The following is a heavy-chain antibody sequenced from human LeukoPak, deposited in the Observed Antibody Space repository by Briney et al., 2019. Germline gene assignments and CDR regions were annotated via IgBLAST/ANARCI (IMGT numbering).Heavy chain of an antibody. J-gene: IGHJ4*02. CDR3: ARRTSGWYFDY. CDR1: GGSISSSSYY. V-gene: IGHV4-39*01. D-gene: IGHD6-19*01. Sequence: SETLSLTCTVSGGSISSSSYYWGWIRQPPGKGLEWIGSIYYSGSTYYNPSLKSRVTISVDTSKNQFPLKLSSVIAADTAVYYCARRTSGWYFDYWGQGTLVTVSS. CDR2: IYYSGST.